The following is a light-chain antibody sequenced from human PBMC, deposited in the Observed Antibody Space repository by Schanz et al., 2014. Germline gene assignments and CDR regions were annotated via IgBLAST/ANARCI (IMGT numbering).Light chain of an antibody. V-gene: IGLV1-40*01. CDR2: RSI. J-gene: IGLJ3*02. CDR3: QSFDCSLTHRV. CDR1: SSNFGAGYD. Sequence: QSVLTQPPSVSGAPGQRVTISCTGSSSNFGAGYDVHWYQQLPGTAPKLLIYRSINRPSGVPDRFSGSKSGTSASLAITGLQAEDEADYYCQSFDCSLTHRVFGGGTKLTVL.